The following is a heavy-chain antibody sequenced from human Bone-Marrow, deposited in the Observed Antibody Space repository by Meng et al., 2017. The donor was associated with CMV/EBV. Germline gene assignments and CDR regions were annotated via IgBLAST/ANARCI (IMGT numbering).Heavy chain of an antibody. CDR1: GFTLSTSGGG. D-gene: IGHD3-9*01. J-gene: IGHJ4*02. Sequence: SGLTLEKPTQALTLTRPFFGFTLSTSGGGVGWIRQPPGKALEWLALIYWDDGNPRNPSLQSRLTITKDTSKNQVVLRMTKMDPADTGTYYCAHRRRENTITTGFDSWGQGILVTVSS. V-gene: IGHV2-5*02. CDR3: AHRRRENTITTGFDS. CDR2: IYWDDGN.